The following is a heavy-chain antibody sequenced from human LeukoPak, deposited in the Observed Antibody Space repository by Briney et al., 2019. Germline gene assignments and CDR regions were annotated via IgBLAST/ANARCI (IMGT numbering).Heavy chain of an antibody. V-gene: IGHV4-34*01. J-gene: IGHJ4*02. CDR1: GGSFSGYY. Sequence: SETLSLTCAVYGGSFSGYYWSWIRQPPGKGLEWIGEINHSGSTNYNPSLKSRVTISVDTSKNQFSLKLSSVTAADTAVYYCASPKKEGYCSGGGCYSMGLHYWGQGTLVTVSS. D-gene: IGHD2-15*01. CDR3: ASPKKEGYCSGGGCYSMGLHY. CDR2: INHSGST.